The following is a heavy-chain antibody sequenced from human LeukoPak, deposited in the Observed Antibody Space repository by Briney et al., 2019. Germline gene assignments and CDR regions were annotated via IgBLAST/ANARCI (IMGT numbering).Heavy chain of an antibody. J-gene: IGHJ4*02. D-gene: IGHD2-2*02. CDR2: IYYSGST. Sequence: PSETLSLTCTVSGGSISSYYWSWIRQPPGKGLEWIGYIYYSGSTNYNPSLKSRVTISVDTSKNQFSLKLSSVTAADTAVYYCARYIPTNSIDDYWGQGTLVTVSS. CDR3: ARYIPTNSIDDY. V-gene: IGHV4-59*08. CDR1: GGSISSYY.